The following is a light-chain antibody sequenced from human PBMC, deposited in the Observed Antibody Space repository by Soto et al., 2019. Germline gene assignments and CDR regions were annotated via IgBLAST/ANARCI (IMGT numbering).Light chain of an antibody. CDR2: GAS. CDR1: QNINSN. CDR3: QQYKSWPPLT. J-gene: IGKJ4*01. V-gene: IGKV3D-15*01. Sequence: EIVMTQSPFTLSVSPGERATLSCRASQNINSNLAWYQHRPGQAPRVLIYGASSRASGIPDRFSGSGSGTDFTLSINRLEPDDFAFYYCQQYKSWPPLTFGGGTRVEFK.